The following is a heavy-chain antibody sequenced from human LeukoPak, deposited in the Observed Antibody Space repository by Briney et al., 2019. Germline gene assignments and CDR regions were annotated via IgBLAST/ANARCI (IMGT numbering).Heavy chain of an antibody. CDR2: IYYSGST. CDR3: ARRGMVRTGHVDY. Sequence: SETLSLTCTVSGGSISSSSYYWGWIRQPPGKGLEWIGSIYYSGSTYYNPSLKSRVTISVDTSKNQFSLKLSSVTAADTAVYYCARRGMVRTGHVDYWGQGTLVTVSS. CDR1: GGSISSSSYY. J-gene: IGHJ4*02. V-gene: IGHV4-39*01. D-gene: IGHD1-14*01.